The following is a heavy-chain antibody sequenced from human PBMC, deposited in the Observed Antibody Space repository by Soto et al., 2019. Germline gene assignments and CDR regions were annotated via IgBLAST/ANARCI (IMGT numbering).Heavy chain of an antibody. CDR3: ARDPEVAVAGTWYYYGMDV. CDR2: ISSSSSYI. Sequence: GGSLRLSCAASGFTFSSYSMNWVCQAPGKGLEWVSSISSSSSYIYYADSVKGRFTISRDNAKNSLYLQMNSLRAEDTAVYYCARDPEVAVAGTWYYYGMDVWGQGTTVTVSS. D-gene: IGHD6-19*01. CDR1: GFTFSSYS. J-gene: IGHJ6*02. V-gene: IGHV3-21*01.